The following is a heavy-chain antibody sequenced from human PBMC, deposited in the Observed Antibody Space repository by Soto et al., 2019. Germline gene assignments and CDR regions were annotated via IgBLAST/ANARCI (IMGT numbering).Heavy chain of an antibody. D-gene: IGHD6-19*01. V-gene: IGHV3-48*02. CDR1: GFTLANYP. CDR3: AKGPHTNVGWPYYFES. CDR2: SSPRGDTI. Sequence: GGSLRLSCAASGFTLANYPMNWVRQTPGKGLEWISYSSPRGDTIYYADSVEGRFTISRDNARNSLSLHMSSLRDEDSALYYCAKGPHTNVGWPYYFESWGQGVPVTVS. J-gene: IGHJ4*02.